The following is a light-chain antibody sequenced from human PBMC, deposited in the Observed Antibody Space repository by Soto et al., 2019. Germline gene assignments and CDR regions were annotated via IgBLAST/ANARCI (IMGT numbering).Light chain of an antibody. CDR2: TAS. Sequence: DIQMTQSPSSLSASVGDRVTITCRASRSISSYLSWFQQKPGKAPKLLIYTASNLQSGVPSRFSGRGSGTDFTLTISTLQPEDFATYYCQQSYSVPNTFGQGTKLEVK. CDR3: QQSYSVPNT. V-gene: IGKV1-39*01. CDR1: RSISSY. J-gene: IGKJ2*01.